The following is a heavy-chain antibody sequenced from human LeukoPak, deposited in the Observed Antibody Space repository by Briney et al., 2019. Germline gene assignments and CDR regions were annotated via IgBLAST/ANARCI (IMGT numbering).Heavy chain of an antibody. V-gene: IGHV1-24*01. CDR2: FDPEDGET. J-gene: IGHJ6*02. CDR3: ATFMVRGVPVGNQDYYYGMDV. D-gene: IGHD3-10*01. Sequence: ASVKVSCKVSGYTLTELSMHWVRQAPGKGLEWMGGFDPEDGETIYAQKFQGRVTMTEDTSTDTAYMELSSLRSEDTAVYYCATFMVRGVPVGNQDYYYGMDVWGQGTTVTVSS. CDR1: GYTLTELS.